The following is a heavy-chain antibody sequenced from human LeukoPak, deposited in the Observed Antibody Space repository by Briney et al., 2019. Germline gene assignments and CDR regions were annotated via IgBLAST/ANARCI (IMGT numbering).Heavy chain of an antibody. CDR2: INPTGGT. D-gene: IGHD6-6*01. CDR3: ARDLGWSSSH. CDR1: GYTFTGHY. Sequence: VASVKVSCTASGYTFTGHYMNWVRLAPGQGLEWMGWINPTGGTTYAQKFQDRVTMTRDTSINTAYMELSGLRSDDTAVYYCARDLGWSSSHWGQGTLVTVSS. J-gene: IGHJ4*02. V-gene: IGHV1-2*02.